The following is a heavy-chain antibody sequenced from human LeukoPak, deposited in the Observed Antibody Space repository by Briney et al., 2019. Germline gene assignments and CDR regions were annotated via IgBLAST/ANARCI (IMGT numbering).Heavy chain of an antibody. J-gene: IGHJ5*02. Sequence: PGGSLRPSCAASGFTFSSYAMSWVRQAPGKGLEWVSAISGSGGSTYYADSVKGRFTISRDNSKNTLYLQMNSLRAEDTAVYYCAKGQQRLFASRFDPWGQGTLVTVSS. CDR1: GFTFSSYA. V-gene: IGHV3-23*01. CDR2: ISGSGGST. CDR3: AKGQQRLFASRFDP. D-gene: IGHD6-13*01.